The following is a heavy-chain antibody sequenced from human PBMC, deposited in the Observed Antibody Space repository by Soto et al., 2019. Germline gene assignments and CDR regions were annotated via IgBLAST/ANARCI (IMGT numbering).Heavy chain of an antibody. CDR1: GGTFSSYA. Sequence: QVQLVQSGAEVKKPGSSVKVSCKASGGTFSSYAISWVRQAPGQGLEWMGGFIPIFGTANYAQKFQGRVTITADKSTSTAYMELSSLRSEDTAVYYCARGRLELRGYGYYYYGMDVWGQGTTVTVSS. D-gene: IGHD1-7*01. CDR3: ARGRLELRGYGYYYYGMDV. V-gene: IGHV1-69*06. J-gene: IGHJ6*02. CDR2: FIPIFGTA.